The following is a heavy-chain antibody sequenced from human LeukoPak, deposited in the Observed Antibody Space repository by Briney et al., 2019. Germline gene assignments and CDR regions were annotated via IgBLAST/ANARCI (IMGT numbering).Heavy chain of an antibody. CDR2: MNPNSGNT. V-gene: IGHV1-8*01. CDR3: ARRADYYDSSCYQH. J-gene: IGHJ4*02. Sequence: ASVKVSCTASGYTFTSYDINWVRQATGQGLEWMGWMNPNSGNTGYAQKFQGRVTMTRDTSISTAYMELSSLRSEDTAVYYCARRADYYDSSCYQHWGQGTLVTVSS. D-gene: IGHD3-22*01. CDR1: GYTFTSYD.